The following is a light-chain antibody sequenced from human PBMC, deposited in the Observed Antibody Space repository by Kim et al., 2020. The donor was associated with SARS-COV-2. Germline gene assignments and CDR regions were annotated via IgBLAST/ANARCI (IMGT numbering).Light chain of an antibody. J-gene: IGKJ1*01. CDR2: AVS. V-gene: IGKV1-39*01. Sequence: ASLGDRVTITCRATQNIRNYVNWYQQRPGKAPKLLIYAVSRLEGGVPSRFSGSGSGTDFTLTINSLQPEDFATYSCQQYYTLPWTFGQGTKVEIK. CDR1: QNIRNY. CDR3: QQYYTLPWT.